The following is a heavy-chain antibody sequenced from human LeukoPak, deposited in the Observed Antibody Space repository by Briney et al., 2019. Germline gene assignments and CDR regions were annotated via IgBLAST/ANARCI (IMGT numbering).Heavy chain of an antibody. Sequence: RTGGSLRLXCVVSGFTFSTHAMTWDRQAPGKGLERVSDISGPGGTTYYAASVKGRFTISRDNSKNTLFLQMNSLRAEDTAVYYCARDPGVIPVHYMDVWGKGTTVIVSS. J-gene: IGHJ6*03. D-gene: IGHD4-23*01. CDR2: ISGPGGTT. CDR3: ARDPGVIPVHYMDV. V-gene: IGHV3-23*01. CDR1: GFTFSTHA.